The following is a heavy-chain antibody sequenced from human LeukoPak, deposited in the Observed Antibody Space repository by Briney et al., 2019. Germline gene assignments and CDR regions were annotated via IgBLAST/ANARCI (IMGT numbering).Heavy chain of an antibody. CDR2: IHHSGST. D-gene: IGHD3-10*01. CDR3: ARDRFGMSATGSDFDY. CDR1: GYSISSGYY. V-gene: IGHV4-38-2*02. Sequence: SETLSLTCSVSGYSISSGYYWGWVRQTPGMGLEWTGSIHHSGSTYYNPTLKSRVTISLDTSKTQISLTLTSVTAAETAVYYCARDRFGMSATGSDFDYWGQGILVTVSS. J-gene: IGHJ4*02.